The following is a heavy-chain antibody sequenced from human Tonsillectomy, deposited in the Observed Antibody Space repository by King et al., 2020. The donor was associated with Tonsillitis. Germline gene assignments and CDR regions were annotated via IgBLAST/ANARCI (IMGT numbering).Heavy chain of an antibody. CDR2: IYYSGST. D-gene: IGHD6-19*01. CDR3: ARDWVSVAYGNSFDL. Sequence: LPESGPGLLKPSDTLSLTCTVSGASISDRSYYWGWIRRPPGKRLEWIGGIYYSGSTYYNPSLKSRVSMSLDTSKNQLSLKLTSVTAADTAVYYCARDWVSVAYGNSFDLGGRGTLVTVTS. J-gene: IGHJ4*02. V-gene: IGHV4-39*07. CDR1: GASISDRSYY.